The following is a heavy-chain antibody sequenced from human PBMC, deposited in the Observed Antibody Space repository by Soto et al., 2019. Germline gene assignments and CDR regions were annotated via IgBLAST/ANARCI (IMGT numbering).Heavy chain of an antibody. CDR2: IKSKTDGGTT. J-gene: IGHJ5*02. D-gene: IGHD6-13*01. Sequence: GGSLRLSCAASGFTFSNAWMNWVRQAPGKGLEWVGRIKSKTDGGTTDYAAPVKGRFTISRDDSKNTLYLQMNSLKTEDTAVYYCTTDIDSSKSITNWFDPWGQGTLVTVSS. CDR1: GFTFSNAW. CDR3: TTDIDSSKSITNWFDP. V-gene: IGHV3-15*07.